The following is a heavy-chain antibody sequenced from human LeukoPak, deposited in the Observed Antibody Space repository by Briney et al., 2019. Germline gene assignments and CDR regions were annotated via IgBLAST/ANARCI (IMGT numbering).Heavy chain of an antibody. CDR2: MNPNSGNT. CDR3: ARGSYSSSWYWSGAYYFDY. CDR1: GYTFTSYD. V-gene: IGHV1-8*01. J-gene: IGHJ4*02. Sequence: VSVKVSCKASGYTFTSYDINWVRQATGQGLEWMGWMNPNSGNTGYAQKFQGRVTMTRNTSISTAYMELSSLRSEDTAVYYCARGSYSSSWYWSGAYYFDYWGQGTLVTVSS. D-gene: IGHD6-13*01.